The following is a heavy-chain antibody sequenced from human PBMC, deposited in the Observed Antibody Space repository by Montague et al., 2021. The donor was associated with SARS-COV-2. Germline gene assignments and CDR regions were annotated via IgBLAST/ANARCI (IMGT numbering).Heavy chain of an antibody. J-gene: IGHJ6*02. V-gene: IGHV3-48*02. CDR3: ALHVGATSYYYYGMDV. D-gene: IGHD1-26*01. CDR1: GFTFSSYS. Sequence: SLRLSCAASGFTFSSYSMNWVRQAPGKGLEWVSYISSSSSTIYYADSVKGRFTISRDNAKNSLYLLMNSLSDEDTAVYYGALHVGATSYYYYGMDVWGQGTTVTVSS. CDR2: ISSSSSTI.